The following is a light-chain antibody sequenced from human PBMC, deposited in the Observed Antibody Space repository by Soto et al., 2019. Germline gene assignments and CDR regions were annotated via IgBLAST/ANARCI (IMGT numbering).Light chain of an antibody. J-gene: IGKJ1*01. CDR1: QSISIW. CDR2: KAS. V-gene: IGKV1-5*03. Sequence: DIQMTQSPSTLSASVGDRVAITCRASQSISIWLAWYQQKPGKAPKLLIYKASSLESGVPSRFSGSGSGTEFTLTISSLQPDDFATYYCQQYNDSWTFGQGTKVEIK. CDR3: QQYNDSWT.